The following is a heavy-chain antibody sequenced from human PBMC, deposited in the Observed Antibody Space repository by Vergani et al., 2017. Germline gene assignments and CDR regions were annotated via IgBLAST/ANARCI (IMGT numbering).Heavy chain of an antibody. CDR2: ISVSGVST. V-gene: IGHV3-23*01. Sequence: EVQLLESGGGLVQPGGSLRLSCEASGFTFSTYAMSWVREAPGKGLEWVSAISVSGVSTYYADSVTGRFTISRDNSKNTLYLQMSRLRAEDTAVYYCAFDRGDTVGLPFDYWGQGTLVTVSS. CDR1: GFTFSTYA. D-gene: IGHD2-15*01. CDR3: AFDRGDTVGLPFDY. J-gene: IGHJ4*02.